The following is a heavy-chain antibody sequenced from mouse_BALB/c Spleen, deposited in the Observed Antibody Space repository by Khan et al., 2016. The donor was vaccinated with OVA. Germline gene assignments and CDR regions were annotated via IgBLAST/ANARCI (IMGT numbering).Heavy chain of an antibody. CDR3: ARDDYLVGDAMDY. V-gene: IGHV1S56*01. CDR2: IYPGSFHT. D-gene: IGHD2-4*01. Sequence: QVQLQQSGPELVKPGASVRISCKASGYTFTTYYLHWVKQRPGQGLEWIGWIYPGSFHTNYNEKFKGKATLTADKSSNTAYMQLSSLTSEDSAVYFCARDDYLVGDAMDYWGQGTSVTVSS. CDR1: GYTFTTYY. J-gene: IGHJ4*01.